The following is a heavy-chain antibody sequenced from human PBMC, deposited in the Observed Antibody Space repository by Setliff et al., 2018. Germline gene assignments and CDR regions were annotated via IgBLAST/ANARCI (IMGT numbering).Heavy chain of an antibody. Sequence: RASVKVSCKASGGTFSSYVISWVREAPGQGLEWMGGIIPMFGTNYAQKFQGRVTITADESTSTAYMELSSLGSEDTAVYYCARDGINGLGNIWGQGTMVTVSS. J-gene: IGHJ3*02. CDR3: ARDGINGLGNI. CDR1: GGTFSSYV. CDR2: IIPMFGT. V-gene: IGHV1-69*13. D-gene: IGHD2-8*01.